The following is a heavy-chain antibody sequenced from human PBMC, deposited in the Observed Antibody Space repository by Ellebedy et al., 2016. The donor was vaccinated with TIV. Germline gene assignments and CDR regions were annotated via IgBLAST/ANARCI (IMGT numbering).Heavy chain of an antibody. V-gene: IGHV4-59*01. CDR1: GGSISSYY. J-gene: IGHJ4*02. D-gene: IGHD6-19*01. CDR2: IYSSGSG. CDR3: ARSGGWYTPYDY. Sequence: MPSETLSLTCTVSGGSISSYYWSWIRQPPGKGLEWIGYIYSSGSGEYNPSLTSRVTMLVDTSKSQFSLRLSSVTAADTAVYYCARSGGWYTPYDYWGQGTLATVSS.